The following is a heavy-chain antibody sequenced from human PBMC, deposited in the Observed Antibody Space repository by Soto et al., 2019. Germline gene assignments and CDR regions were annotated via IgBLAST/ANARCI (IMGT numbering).Heavy chain of an antibody. V-gene: IGHV2-5*02. CDR3: AHSGAATGLFDY. J-gene: IGHJ4*02. CDR1: GFSLSTSGVG. CDR2: IYWDDDK. Sequence: QITLKESGPTLVKPTQTLTLTCTFSGFSLSTSGVGVSWIRQPPGKALEWLELIYWDDDKRYSPSLKSRLTITKNSNKNQVIPTMTNMDPVDTATYYCAHSGAATGLFDYWGQGNVVTVCS. D-gene: IGHD6-13*01.